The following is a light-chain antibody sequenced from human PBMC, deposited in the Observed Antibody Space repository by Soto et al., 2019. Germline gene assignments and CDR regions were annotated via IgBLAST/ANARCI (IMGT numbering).Light chain of an antibody. CDR3: CSYAGSSTYV. Sequence: SALTQPASVSGSPGQSITISCTGTSSDVGSYNLVSWSQQHPGKAPKLMIYEGTKRPSGVSNRFSGSKSGNTASLTISGLQAEDEADYYCCSYAGSSTYVFGTGTKLTVL. CDR1: SSDVGSYNL. V-gene: IGLV2-23*01. J-gene: IGLJ1*01. CDR2: EGT.